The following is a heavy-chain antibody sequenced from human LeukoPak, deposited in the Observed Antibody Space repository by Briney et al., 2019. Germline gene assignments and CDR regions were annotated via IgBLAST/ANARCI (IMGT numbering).Heavy chain of an antibody. CDR1: GGSIISDIYF. V-gene: IGHV4-39*07. J-gene: IGHJ4*02. CDR2: IYHGGRA. CDR3: ARDDDSSGYLGY. D-gene: IGHD3-22*01. Sequence: PSETLSLTCTVSGGSIISDIYFWGWIRQSPGQGLAWIGSIYHGGRAYYDPSFEGRATISVDVSKNQFSLNLRSVTAADTAVYYCARDDDSSGYLGYWGQGTLVTVSS.